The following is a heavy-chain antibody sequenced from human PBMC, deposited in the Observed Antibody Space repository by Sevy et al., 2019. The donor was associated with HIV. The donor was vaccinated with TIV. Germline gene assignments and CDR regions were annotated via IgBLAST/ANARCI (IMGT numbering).Heavy chain of an antibody. Sequence: SETLSLTCTVSGGSITSLYLNWIRQPPGKGLEWIANIYYNGHINYNPSLKSRVTFALDTSKKQFSLRLISVTAADTAMYYCAGENAWGRGYSWGQGTLVTVSS. V-gene: IGHV4-59*08. CDR2: IYYNGHI. CDR1: GGSITSLY. J-gene: IGHJ4*02. D-gene: IGHD1-26*01. CDR3: AGENAWGRGYS.